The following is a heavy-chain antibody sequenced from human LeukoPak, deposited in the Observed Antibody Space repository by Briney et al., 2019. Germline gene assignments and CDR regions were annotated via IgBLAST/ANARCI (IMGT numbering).Heavy chain of an antibody. J-gene: IGHJ4*02. Sequence: GGSLRLSCAASGFSFRHYGMHWVRQAPGKGLEWVAFINYDGSNKYYADSVKGRFTISRDNSKNTLYLEINSLSADDTTVYYCATTDTTCYWGQGTLVTVSS. D-gene: IGHD1-14*01. V-gene: IGHV3-30*02. CDR1: GFSFRHYG. CDR3: ATTDTTCY. CDR2: INYDGSNK.